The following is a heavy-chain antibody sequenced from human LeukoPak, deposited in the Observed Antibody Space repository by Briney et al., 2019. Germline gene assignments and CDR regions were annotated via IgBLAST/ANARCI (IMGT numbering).Heavy chain of an antibody. D-gene: IGHD5-12*01. CDR2: IYYNGDT. J-gene: IGHJ4*02. CDR1: GGSISSGGYY. V-gene: IGHV4-31*03. CDR3: ARDGSPGSIVTTRHFDS. Sequence: SETLSLTCTVPGGSISSGGYYGSWIRQHPEKGLEWIGNIYYNGDTYCNPSLKSRVSISIDTSKSQFSLRLNSVTAADTAVYYCARDGSPGSIVTTRHFDSWGQGSLVTVSS.